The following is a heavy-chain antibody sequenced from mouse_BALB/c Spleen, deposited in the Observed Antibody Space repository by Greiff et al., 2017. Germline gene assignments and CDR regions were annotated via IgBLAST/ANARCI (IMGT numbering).Heavy chain of an antibody. CDR2: IFPGTGTT. CDR3: ARRGRSYAMDY. D-gene: IGHD1-1*01. V-gene: IGHV1S132*01. J-gene: IGHJ4*01. Sequence: VQLQQSGAELVKPGASVKLSCKTSGYTFTSYWIQWVKQRPGQGLGWIGEIFPGTGTTYYNEKFKGKATLTIDTSSSTAYMQLSSLTSEDSAVYFCARRGRSYAMDYWGQGTSVTVSS. CDR1: GYTFTSYW.